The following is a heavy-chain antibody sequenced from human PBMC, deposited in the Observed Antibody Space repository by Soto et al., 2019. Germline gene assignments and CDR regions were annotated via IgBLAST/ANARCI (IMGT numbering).Heavy chain of an antibody. V-gene: IGHV4-31*02. D-gene: IGHD3-10*01. CDR3: ARDKITMLRGYGMDV. CDR1: GGSISSGGYY. Sequence: PSETLSLTCTVSGGSISSGGYYWTWVRQHPGKGLEWIGYIYSSGSTYYNPSLKSRATISGDTSRNQFSLKLSSVTAADTAVYYCARDKITMLRGYGMDVWGQGTTVTVSS. CDR2: IYSSGST. J-gene: IGHJ6*02.